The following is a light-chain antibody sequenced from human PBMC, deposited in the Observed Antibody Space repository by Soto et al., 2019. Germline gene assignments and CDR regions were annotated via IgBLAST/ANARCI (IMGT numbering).Light chain of an antibody. V-gene: IGKV3-11*01. CDR3: QQRHNWPIT. CDR1: QSVSIH. Sequence: ETVMTRSPGTLSVSLGESAILSCRASQSVSIHLAWYQQKPGQAPRLLIYDTSTRATGIPARFSGSGSGTDFTLTISGLEPADLGVYYCQQRHNWPITFGQGTRLEIK. J-gene: IGKJ5*01. CDR2: DTS.